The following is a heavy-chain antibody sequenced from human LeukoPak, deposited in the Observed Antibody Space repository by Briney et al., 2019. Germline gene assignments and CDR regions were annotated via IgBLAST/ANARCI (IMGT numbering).Heavy chain of an antibody. CDR2: IYYSGST. CDR3: ARESQWLPNSPLDY. D-gene: IGHD3-22*01. V-gene: IGHV4-39*07. Sequence: TSETLSLTCAVSGGSISSSSYYWGWIRQPPGKGLEWIGSIYYSGSTYYNPSLKSRVTISVDTSKNQFSLKLSSVTAADTAVYYCARESQWLPNSPLDYWGQGTLVTVSS. CDR1: GGSISSSSYY. J-gene: IGHJ4*02.